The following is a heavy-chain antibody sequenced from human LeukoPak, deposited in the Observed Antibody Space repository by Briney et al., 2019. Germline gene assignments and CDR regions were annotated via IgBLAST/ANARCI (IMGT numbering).Heavy chain of an antibody. CDR3: ARRGSSLQYYYYYMDV. CDR2: ISRSGSTK. D-gene: IGHD6-13*01. Sequence: GGSLRLSCAASGFTFSDYNMRWIRQAPGKGLEWVSSISRSGSTKYYADSVKGRFIISRDNAKNSLFLQMNSLRAEDTALYYCARRGSSLQYYYYYMDVWGKGTTVTVSS. V-gene: IGHV3-11*01. J-gene: IGHJ6*03. CDR1: GFTFSDYN.